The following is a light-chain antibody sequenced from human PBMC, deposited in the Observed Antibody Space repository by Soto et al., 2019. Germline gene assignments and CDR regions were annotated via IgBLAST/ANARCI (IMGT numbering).Light chain of an antibody. Sequence: QSLLTKPSSLSGSPGQSITISCTGTISDIGAYDYVSWFQQHPGKAPKLMISEVNNRPSGVSNRFSGSKSGNTAYLTISGLQVEDEAEYFCFSFTTTRTHVFGTGTKVNVL. CDR2: EVN. CDR1: ISDIGAYDY. V-gene: IGLV2-14*01. J-gene: IGLJ1*01. CDR3: FSFTTTRTHV.